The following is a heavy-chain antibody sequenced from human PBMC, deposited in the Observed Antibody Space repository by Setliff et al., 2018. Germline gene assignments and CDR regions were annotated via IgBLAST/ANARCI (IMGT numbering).Heavy chain of an antibody. CDR2: ISSGSNSI. J-gene: IGHJ6*03. CDR3: AKSGGDHCCPLYYYNYMDV. V-gene: IGHV3-48*01. D-gene: IGHD2-21*02. Sequence: GGSLRLSCAASGFTFSIYSINWVRQAPGKGLEWISYISSGSNSIYYADSVKGRFTISRDNARNSFCLQMDRLRPEDTAVYYCAKSGGDHCCPLYYYNYMDVWGKGTTVTVSS. CDR1: GFTFSIYS.